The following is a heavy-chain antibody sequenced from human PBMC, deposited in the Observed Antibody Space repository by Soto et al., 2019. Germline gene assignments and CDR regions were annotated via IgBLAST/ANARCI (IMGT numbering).Heavy chain of an antibody. J-gene: IGHJ4*02. CDR1: GFTFSSYG. D-gene: IGHD4-17*01. Sequence: QVQLVESGGGVVQPGRSLRLSCAASGFTFSSYGMHWVRQAPGKGLEWVAVISYDGSNKYYADSVKGRFTISRDNSKNTMDLQMNSMRAEDTAVYYCAKDHGDSEYWGQGTLVTVSS. V-gene: IGHV3-30*18. CDR3: AKDHGDSEY. CDR2: ISYDGSNK.